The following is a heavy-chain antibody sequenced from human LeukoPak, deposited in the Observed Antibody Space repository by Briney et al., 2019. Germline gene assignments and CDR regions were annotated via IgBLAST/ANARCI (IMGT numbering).Heavy chain of an antibody. Sequence: ASVKVSCKASGYXFTGSYMHWVRQAPGQGLEWMGWINPNSGGTNYAQKFQGRVTMTRDTSISTAYMEVSRLRSDDTAVYYCARGYCSGDSCRYYYVMDVWGQGTTVTVSS. CDR1: GYXFTGSY. D-gene: IGHD2-15*01. CDR2: INPNSGGT. V-gene: IGHV1-2*02. CDR3: ARGYCSGDSCRYYYVMDV. J-gene: IGHJ6*02.